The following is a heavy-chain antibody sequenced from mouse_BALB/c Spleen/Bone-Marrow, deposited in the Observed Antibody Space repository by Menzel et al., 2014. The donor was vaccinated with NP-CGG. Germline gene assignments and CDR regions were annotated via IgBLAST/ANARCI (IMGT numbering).Heavy chain of an antibody. V-gene: IGHV1S45*01. J-gene: IGHJ4*01. CDR1: GYSFTNHH. D-gene: IGHD2-14*01. CDR3: ARLKKIGVRDSMDY. Sequence: LEESGAELVRPGASVTISCKVFGYSFTNHHINWVKQRPGQGLDWIGYINPYNDYTNYNQKFKGKATLTVDKSSSKAYMELSSLTAEASAVYYCARLKKIGVRDSMDYWGQGTSVTVSS. CDR2: INPYNDYT.